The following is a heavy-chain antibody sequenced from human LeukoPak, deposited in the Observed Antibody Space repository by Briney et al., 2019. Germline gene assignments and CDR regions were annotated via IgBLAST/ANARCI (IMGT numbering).Heavy chain of an antibody. J-gene: IGHJ4*02. V-gene: IGHV3-48*04. D-gene: IGHD3-9*01. CDR1: GFTFSSYS. Sequence: PGGSLRLSCAASGFTFSSYSMTWVRQAPGKGLEWVSYISSSGSTIYYADSVKGRFTISRDNAKNSLYLQMNSLRAEDTAVYYCARDRGYRRYFDWKTFDYWGQGTLVTVSS. CDR2: ISSSGSTI. CDR3: ARDRGYRRYFDWKTFDY.